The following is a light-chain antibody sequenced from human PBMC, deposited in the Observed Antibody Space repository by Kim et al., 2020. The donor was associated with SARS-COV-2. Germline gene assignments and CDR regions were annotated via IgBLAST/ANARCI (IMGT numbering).Light chain of an antibody. CDR3: LQDYNYPYT. J-gene: IGKJ2*01. CDR1: QGIRND. V-gene: IGKV1-6*01. CDR2: AAS. Sequence: APVGDKITITCRASQGIRNDLGWYQQKPGKAPKLLIYAASSLQSGVPSRFSGSGSGTDFTLTISSLQPEDFATYYCLQDYNYPYTFGQGTKLEI.